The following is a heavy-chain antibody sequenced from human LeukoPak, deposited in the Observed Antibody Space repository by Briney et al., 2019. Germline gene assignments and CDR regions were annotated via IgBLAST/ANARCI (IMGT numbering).Heavy chain of an antibody. CDR3: AELGITMIGGV. CDR2: SSSSSTYI. V-gene: IGHV3-21*01. D-gene: IGHD3-10*02. J-gene: IGHJ6*04. Sequence: GGSLRLSCAASGFTFSSYNMNWVRQAPGKGLEWVSSSSSSSTYIYYADSVKGRFTISRDNAKNSLYLQMNSLRAEDTAVYYCAELGITMIGGVWGKGTTVTISS. CDR1: GFTFSSYN.